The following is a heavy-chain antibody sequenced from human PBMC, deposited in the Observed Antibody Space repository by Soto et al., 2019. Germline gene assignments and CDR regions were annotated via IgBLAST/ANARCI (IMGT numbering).Heavy chain of an antibody. V-gene: IGHV4-59*01. CDR3: AAGEASSRNLAPYYLDF. D-gene: IGHD6-13*01. Sequence: SETLSLTCTVSGGSMRNYFWTWIRQPPGKGLEWIGYIHYSGTTSFFPSYNPSLRSRVTISEDTSKNQFSLKLLSVTTADTAAYFCAAGEASSRNLAPYYLDFWGQGTLVTVSS. CDR2: IHYSGTT. J-gene: IGHJ4*02. CDR1: GGSMRNYF.